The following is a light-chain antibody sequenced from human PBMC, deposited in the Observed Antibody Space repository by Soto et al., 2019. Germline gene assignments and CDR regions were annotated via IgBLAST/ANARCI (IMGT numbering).Light chain of an antibody. CDR1: QSVSSN. Sequence: EIVVTQSPATLSLSPGERATLSCTASQSVSSNLAWYQQKPGQAPRLLIYDASNRATGIPARFSGSGSGTDFTLTISSLEPEDFAVYYCQQRTNWPPAFGQGTKVDIK. V-gene: IGKV3-11*01. CDR2: DAS. J-gene: IGKJ1*01. CDR3: QQRTNWPPA.